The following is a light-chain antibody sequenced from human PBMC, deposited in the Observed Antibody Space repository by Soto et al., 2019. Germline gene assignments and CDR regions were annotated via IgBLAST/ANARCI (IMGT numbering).Light chain of an antibody. J-gene: IGKJ2*03. V-gene: IGKV1-5*01. CDR3: QQYKGYPPS. CDR1: QSLSRW. CDR2: DVS. Sequence: DIPMTQSPFTLSASVGDRVTITCRASQSLSRWLAWYQQKPGKAPKLLIYDVSSLASGVPSRFSGSGSGTEFTLTISSLQPDDFASYNCQQYKGYPPSFGQGTKVEIK.